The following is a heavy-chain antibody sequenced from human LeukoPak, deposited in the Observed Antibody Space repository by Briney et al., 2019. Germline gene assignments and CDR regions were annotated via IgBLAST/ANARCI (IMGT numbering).Heavy chain of an antibody. V-gene: IGHV2-5*01. CDR1: GFSLSTSGVG. J-gene: IGHJ4*02. CDR2: IYWNDDK. CDR3: AREYYYDSSGYGQGFDY. D-gene: IGHD3-22*01. Sequence: SGPTLVKPTQTLTLTCTFSGFSLSTSGVGVGWICQPPGKALEWLALIYWNDDKRYSPSLKSRLTITKDTSKNQVVLTMTNMDPVDTATYYCAREYYYDSSGYGQGFDYWGQGTLVTVSS.